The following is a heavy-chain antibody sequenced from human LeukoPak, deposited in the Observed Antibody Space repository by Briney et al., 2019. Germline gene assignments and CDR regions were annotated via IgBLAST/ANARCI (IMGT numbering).Heavy chain of an antibody. CDR3: ARGVGSSWFDP. CDR1: GYTFTDYY. Sequence: ATVKVSCKASGYTFTDYYLHWVRQAPGQGLEWMGWINPNSGGANFALNFQGRVTMTRATSISTAYMELSRLTSDDTAVYYCARGVGSSWFDPWGQGTLVTVSS. CDR2: INPNSGGA. J-gene: IGHJ5*02. V-gene: IGHV1-2*02. D-gene: IGHD6-13*01.